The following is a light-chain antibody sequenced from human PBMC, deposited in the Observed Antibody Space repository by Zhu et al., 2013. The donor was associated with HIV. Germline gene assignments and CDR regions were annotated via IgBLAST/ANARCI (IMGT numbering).Light chain of an antibody. V-gene: IGLV1-40*01. Sequence: QSVLTQPPSVSGAPGQRVTISCTGSSSNIGAGYDVHWYQQLPGTAPKLLIYGNSNRPSGVPDRFSGSKSGTSASLAITGLQAEDEADLYCQSYDSSLSGSVFGGGTKADR. CDR1: SSNIGAGYD. CDR2: GNS. J-gene: IGLJ3*02. CDR3: QSYDSSLSGSV.